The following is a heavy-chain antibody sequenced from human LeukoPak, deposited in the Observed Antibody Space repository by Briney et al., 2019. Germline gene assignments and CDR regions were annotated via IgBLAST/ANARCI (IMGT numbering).Heavy chain of an antibody. CDR1: GFTFSTYA. D-gene: IGHD3-10*01. J-gene: IGHJ4*02. CDR2: ISGSGTST. V-gene: IGHV3-23*01. CDR3: AKGGRASGSYYYFDY. Sequence: PGGSLRLSCAASGFTFSTYAMSWVRQAPGKGLEWVSAISGSGTSTYYAPSVKGRFTISRDNSKNTLYLQMNSLRAEDTAVYYCAKGGRASGSYYYFDYWGQGTLVTVSS.